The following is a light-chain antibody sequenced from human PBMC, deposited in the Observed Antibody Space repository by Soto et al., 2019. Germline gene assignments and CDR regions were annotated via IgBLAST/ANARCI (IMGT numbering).Light chain of an antibody. CDR3: AAWDDTLTVL. CDR1: DANIGSNF. CDR2: RND. Sequence: HSVLTQPPSASGTPGQRVTISCSGSDANIGSNFVCWYQQVPGMAPKLLIYRNDRRPSGVPDRFSGSKSGTTASLAISGLRSDDGGDYYCAAWDDTLTVLFGGGTKLTVL. V-gene: IGLV1-47*01. J-gene: IGLJ2*01.